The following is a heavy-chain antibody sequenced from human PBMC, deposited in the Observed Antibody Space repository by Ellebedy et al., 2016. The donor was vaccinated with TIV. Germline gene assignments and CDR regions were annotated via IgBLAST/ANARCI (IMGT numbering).Heavy chain of an antibody. CDR3: AREGSSGYYSDAFDI. D-gene: IGHD3-22*01. CDR1: GYTFTSYY. CDR2: INPSGGST. Sequence: ASVKVSCXASGYTFTSYYMHWVRQAPGQGLEWMGIINPSGGSTSYAQKFQGRVTMTRDTSTSTVYMELSSLRSEDTAVYYCAREGSSGYYSDAFDIWGQGTMVTVSS. V-gene: IGHV1-46*01. J-gene: IGHJ3*02.